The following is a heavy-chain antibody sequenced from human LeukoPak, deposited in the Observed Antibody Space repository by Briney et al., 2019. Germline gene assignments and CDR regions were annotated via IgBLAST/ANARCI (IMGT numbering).Heavy chain of an antibody. V-gene: IGHV4-39*01. CDR3: ARLLSGWYLSGFDP. CDR2: IYYSGST. Sequence: SETLSLTCTVSGGSISSSSYYWGWIRQPPGKGLEWIGSIYYSGSTYYNPSLKSRVTISVDTSKNQFSLKLSSVTAADTAVYYCARLLSGWYLSGFDPWGQGTLVTVSS. J-gene: IGHJ5*02. D-gene: IGHD6-19*01. CDR1: GGSISSSSYY.